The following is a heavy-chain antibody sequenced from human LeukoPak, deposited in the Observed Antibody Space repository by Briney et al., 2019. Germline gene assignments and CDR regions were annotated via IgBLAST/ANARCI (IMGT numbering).Heavy chain of an antibody. CDR1: GFTFSSYG. CDR3: ARDYGGDAGLDS. V-gene: IGHV3-33*01. Sequence: PGGSLRLSCAASGFTFSSYGMHWVRQAPGKGLEWVALIWSDDRNDNCADSVKGQFTISRDNSKNTLYLQMNSLRAEDTAVYYCARDYGGDAGLDSWGQGTLVTVS. J-gene: IGHJ4*02. D-gene: IGHD4-23*01. CDR2: IWSDDRND.